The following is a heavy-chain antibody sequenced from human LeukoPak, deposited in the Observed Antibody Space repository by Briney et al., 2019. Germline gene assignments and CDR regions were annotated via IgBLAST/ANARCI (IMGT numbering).Heavy chain of an antibody. CDR1: GGPFTGYF. CDR3: TRRTYRNYDFWSGGWFDP. V-gene: IGHV4-34*01. Sequence: SETLSLTCAAYGGPFTGYFWSWVRQSPRKGLEWIGEINHTGNTNYNPSLNSRVTISVDKSNRQFSLRLNSVAAADTALYFCTRRTYRNYDFWSGGWFDPWGQGTLVTVSS. D-gene: IGHD3-3*01. J-gene: IGHJ5*02. CDR2: INHTGNT.